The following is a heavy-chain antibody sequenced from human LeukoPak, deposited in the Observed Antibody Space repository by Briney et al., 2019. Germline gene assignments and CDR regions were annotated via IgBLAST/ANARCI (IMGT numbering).Heavy chain of an antibody. V-gene: IGHV3-13*01. Sequence: GGSLRLSCAASGFPFSSYDMHWVRQATGKGLEWVSAIGTAGDTYYPGSVKGRFTISRENAKNSLYLQMNSLRAGDTAVYYCARGINGYKKYYFDYWGQGTLVTVSS. D-gene: IGHD5-24*01. CDR2: IGTAGDT. CDR1: GFPFSSYD. J-gene: IGHJ4*02. CDR3: ARGINGYKKYYFDY.